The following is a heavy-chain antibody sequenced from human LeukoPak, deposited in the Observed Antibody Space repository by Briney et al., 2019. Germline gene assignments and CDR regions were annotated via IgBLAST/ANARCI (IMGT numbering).Heavy chain of an antibody. CDR1: GFTFSNAW. CDR3: TTDRVVRGAPSDY. V-gene: IGHV3-15*01. J-gene: IGHJ4*02. CDR2: IKSKTDGGTT. D-gene: IGHD3-10*01. Sequence: KPGGSLRLSCAASGFTFSNAWMSWVRQAPGKGLEWVGRIKSKTDGGTTDYAAPVKGRFTISRDDSKNTLYLQMNSLKTEDTAVYYCTTDRVVRGAPSDYWGQGTLVTVSS.